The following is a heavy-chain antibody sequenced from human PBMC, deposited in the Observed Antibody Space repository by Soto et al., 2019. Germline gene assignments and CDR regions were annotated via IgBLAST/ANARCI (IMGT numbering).Heavy chain of an antibody. CDR3: ARAEVDY. Sequence: GGSLRLSCAASGFTFGNYWMHWVRQPPGKGPEWVSRLTSDGRTPYYADSVKGRFTVSRDNAKNTLYLQMNSLRAEDTAVYYCARAEVDYWGPGTLVTVSS. CDR2: LTSDGRTP. V-gene: IGHV3-74*01. J-gene: IGHJ4*02. CDR1: GFTFGNYW.